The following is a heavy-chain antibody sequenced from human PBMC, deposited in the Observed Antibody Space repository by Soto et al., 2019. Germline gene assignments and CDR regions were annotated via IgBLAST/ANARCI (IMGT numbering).Heavy chain of an antibody. CDR3: AREQQLDTGNFDY. CDR1: GYIFTNYA. J-gene: IGHJ4*02. Sequence: QVQHVQSGAELKKPGASVRVSCKPSGYIFTNYAIHWVRQAPGQRLEWMAWINAGNGNTKYSQSFQDRLTVTRDTSATTVYMELSSLKFEDTAVYYCAREQQLDTGNFDYWGQGTLVTVSS. V-gene: IGHV1-3*01. D-gene: IGHD1-1*01. CDR2: INAGNGNT.